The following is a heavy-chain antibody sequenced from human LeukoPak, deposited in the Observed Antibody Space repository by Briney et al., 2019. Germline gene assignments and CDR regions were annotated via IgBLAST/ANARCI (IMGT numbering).Heavy chain of an antibody. CDR1: GFSFAGYG. J-gene: IGHJ4*02. CDR2: ITYDGRKK. V-gene: IGHV3-30*18. Sequence: PGRSLRLSCAASGFSFAGYGMNWVRQAPGRGLEWVAVITYDGRKKYYADSVKGRFTISRDNSKNTQYLEMNSLRAEDTAVYYCVKDRTYHYDSGSSILDYWGQGTLVTVSP. D-gene: IGHD3-10*01. CDR3: VKDRTYHYDSGSSILDY.